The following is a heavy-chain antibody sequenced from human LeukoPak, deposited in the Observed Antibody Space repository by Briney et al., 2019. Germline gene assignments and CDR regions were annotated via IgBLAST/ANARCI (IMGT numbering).Heavy chain of an antibody. D-gene: IGHD3-22*01. CDR1: GFTFSSYG. V-gene: IGHV3-66*01. Sequence: GGSLRLSCAASGFTFSSYGIHWVRQAPGKGLEWVSVIYSGGSTYYADSVKGRFTISRDNSKNTLYLQMNSLRAEDTAVYYCARVYYDSSGYRSWGQGTLVTVSS. CDR2: IYSGGST. J-gene: IGHJ4*02. CDR3: ARVYYDSSGYRS.